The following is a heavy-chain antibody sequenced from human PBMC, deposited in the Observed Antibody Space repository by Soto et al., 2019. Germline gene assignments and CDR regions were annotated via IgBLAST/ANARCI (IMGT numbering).Heavy chain of an antibody. J-gene: IGHJ4*02. CDR3: ARDERDSCSGGDCFDVDY. CDR1: GYTFTNYG. V-gene: IGHV1-18*04. CDR2: ISTYKSNT. D-gene: IGHD2-21*02. Sequence: QVQLVQSGGEVKKPGASVKVSCKASGYTFTNYGISWVRQAPGQGLEWLGWISTYKSNTNSAPRLQGRITMTTDTSTSTAYMELRSLTSDDTAVYYCARDERDSCSGGDCFDVDYWGQGTRVTVSS.